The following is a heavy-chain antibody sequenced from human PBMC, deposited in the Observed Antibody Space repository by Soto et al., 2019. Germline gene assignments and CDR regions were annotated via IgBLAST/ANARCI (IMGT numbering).Heavy chain of an antibody. CDR1: GGSISSYY. D-gene: IGHD6-13*01. J-gene: IGHJ5*02. CDR3: AIALWEPAGNIKWFDP. V-gene: IGHV4-59*01. CDR2: IYYSATT. Sequence: PSETLSLTCTVSGGSISSYYWSWIRQPPGKGLEWIGYIYYSATTNYNPSLKSRVTISVDTSKNQFSLMLTSATAADTAVYYCAIALWEPAGNIKWFDPWGQGTLVTVS.